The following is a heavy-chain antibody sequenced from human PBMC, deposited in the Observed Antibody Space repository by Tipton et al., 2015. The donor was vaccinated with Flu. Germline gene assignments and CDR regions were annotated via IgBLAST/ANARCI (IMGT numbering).Heavy chain of an antibody. CDR3: ARGDLITVTQGAGADN. CDR1: GFTFSSFW. V-gene: IGHV3-74*01. D-gene: IGHD3-10*01. CDR2: INSDGSRT. Sequence: SLRLSCVSSGFTFSSFWMYWVRQAPGRGLLWVSRINSDGSRTHYADSVTGRFTISRDNAKNTLYLQMNSLRAEDTAVYYCARGDLITVTQGAGADNWGQGTLVTGSS. J-gene: IGHJ4*02.